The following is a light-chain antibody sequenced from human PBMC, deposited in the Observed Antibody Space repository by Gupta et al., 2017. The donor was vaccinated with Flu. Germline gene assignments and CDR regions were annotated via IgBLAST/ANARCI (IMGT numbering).Light chain of an antibody. CDR2: DVT. CDR3: CSYAGSDTWV. CDR1: SSDVGAYKY. J-gene: IGLJ2*01. V-gene: IGLV2-11*01. Sequence: QSALTQPRSVSGSPGPSVTISCTGTSSDVGAYKYVSWYQQHPGKPLKLIIYDVTKRPSGGPDGFSGSKSGNTASLTISGLKADEESEYYCCSYAGSDTWVFGGGTKMTVL.